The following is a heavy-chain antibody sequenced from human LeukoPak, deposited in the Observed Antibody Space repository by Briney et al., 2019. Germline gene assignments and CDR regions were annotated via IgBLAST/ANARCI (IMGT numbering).Heavy chain of an antibody. CDR1: GFPFSSYW. Sequence: GGSLRLSCAASGFPFSSYWMSWVRQAPGKGLEWVANINQDGGEKYYVDSVKGRFTISRDNAKNSLYLQMNSLRAEDTAVYYCASIVVVIGTRSFDYWGQGSLVSVSS. CDR3: ASIVVVIGTRSFDY. J-gene: IGHJ4*02. V-gene: IGHV3-7*01. D-gene: IGHD2-15*01. CDR2: INQDGGEK.